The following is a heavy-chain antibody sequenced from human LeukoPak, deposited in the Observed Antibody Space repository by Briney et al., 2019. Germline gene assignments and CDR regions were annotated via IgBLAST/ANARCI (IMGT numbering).Heavy chain of an antibody. CDR1: GGSISNYY. CDR3: ASPKYSSSWEWFDP. V-gene: IGHV4-59*08. J-gene: IGHJ5*02. D-gene: IGHD6-13*01. CDR2: IYYSGST. Sequence: SETLSLTCSVSGGSISNYYWSWIRQPPGKGLEWIGYIYYSGSTNYNPSLKSRVTISVDTSKNQFSLKLSSVTAADTAVYYCASPKYSSSWEWFDPWGQGTLVTVSS.